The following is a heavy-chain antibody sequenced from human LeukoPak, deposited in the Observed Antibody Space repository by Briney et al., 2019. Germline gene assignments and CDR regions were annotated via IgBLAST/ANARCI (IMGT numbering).Heavy chain of an antibody. CDR2: INSSSSYI. V-gene: IGHV3-21*01. Sequence: GGSLRLSCAASAFTFSSYSMNWVRQAQGKGLVWVTSINSSSSYIYYAGSVKGRFTISRDNAKNSLYLQMNSLRAEDTAVYYCARVDNFDYYDSSGSRAPWGQGTLVTVSS. D-gene: IGHD3-22*01. CDR3: ARVDNFDYYDSSGSRAP. J-gene: IGHJ1*01. CDR1: AFTFSSYS.